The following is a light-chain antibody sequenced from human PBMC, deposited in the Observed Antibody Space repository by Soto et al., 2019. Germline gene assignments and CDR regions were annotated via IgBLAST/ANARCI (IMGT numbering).Light chain of an antibody. CDR2: DVN. Sequence: QSALTQPASVSGSPGQSITISCTGTSSDVGGYNFVSWYQHQSGKAPQLFIYDVNNRPSGISNRFSGSKSGNTASLTISGLQGDDEADYYCSSYTTISTVVFGGGTKLTVL. J-gene: IGLJ2*01. CDR1: SSDVGGYNF. V-gene: IGLV2-14*01. CDR3: SSYTTISTVV.